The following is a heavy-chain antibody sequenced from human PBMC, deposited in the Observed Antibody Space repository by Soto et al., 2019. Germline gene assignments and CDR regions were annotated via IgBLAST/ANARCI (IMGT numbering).Heavy chain of an antibody. CDR2: IIPIFGTA. D-gene: IGHD2-21*02. CDR3: ARDREGYCGGDCYTFDY. V-gene: IGHV1-69*01. CDR1: GGTFSSYA. Sequence: QVQLVQSGAEVKKPGSSVKVSCKASGGTFSSYAISWVRQAPGQGLEWMGGIIPIFGTANYAQKFQGRVTSTADESTSTAYMELSSLRSEDTAVYYCARDREGYCGGDCYTFDYWGQGTLVTVSS. J-gene: IGHJ4*02.